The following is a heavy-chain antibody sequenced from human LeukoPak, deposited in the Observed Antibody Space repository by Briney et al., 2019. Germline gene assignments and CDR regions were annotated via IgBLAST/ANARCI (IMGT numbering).Heavy chain of an antibody. CDR2: INPSGGST. CDR1: GYTFTSYY. D-gene: IGHD3-9*01. Sequence: GASVKVSCKVSGYTFTSYYMHWVRQAPGQGLEWMGIINPSGGSTSYAQKFQGRVTMTRDTSTSTVYMELSSLRTEDTAVYYCARSGVPYYDILTGYPFDYWGQGTLVTVSS. V-gene: IGHV1-46*01. CDR3: ARSGVPYYDILTGYPFDY. J-gene: IGHJ4*02.